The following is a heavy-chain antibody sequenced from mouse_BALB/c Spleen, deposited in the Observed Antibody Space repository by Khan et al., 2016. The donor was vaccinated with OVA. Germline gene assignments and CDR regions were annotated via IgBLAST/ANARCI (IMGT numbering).Heavy chain of an antibody. J-gene: IGHJ4*01. Sequence: QVQLKESGPGLAAPSQSLSITYTISGFSLTTYGVHWVRQPPGKGLEWLVVIWSDGTTNYNSALKSRLTITKDNSQSQVFLKMNSLQTDDTAIYFCARQPYYHYNIMDYWGQGTSVTVSS. V-gene: IGHV2-6-1*01. D-gene: IGHD2-10*01. CDR2: IWSDGTT. CDR3: ARQPYYHYNIMDY. CDR1: GFSLTTYG.